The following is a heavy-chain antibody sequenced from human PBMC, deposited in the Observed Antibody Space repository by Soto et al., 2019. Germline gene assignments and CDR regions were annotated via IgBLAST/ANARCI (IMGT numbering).Heavy chain of an antibody. J-gene: IGHJ4*02. V-gene: IGHV3-53*01. Sequence: GGSLRLSCAASGFTFSNAWMNWVRQAPGKGLEWVSVIYSGGSTYYADSVKGRFTISRDNSKNTLYLQMNSLRAEDTAVYYCAKRRTTVAERYCDYWGQGTLVTVSS. CDR2: IYSGGST. D-gene: IGHD6-19*01. CDR3: AKRRTTVAERYCDY. CDR1: GFTFSNAW.